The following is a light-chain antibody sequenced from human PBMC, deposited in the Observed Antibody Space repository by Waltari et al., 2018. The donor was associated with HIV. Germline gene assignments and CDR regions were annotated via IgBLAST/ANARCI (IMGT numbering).Light chain of an antibody. CDR2: GAF. Sequence: DIQMTQSPSSLSASVGDTVTISCRASQDINSWLAWYQQRAGRAPRLLIPGAFTLQSGVPSRFSGNGSVTDFTLTISSLQPEDFATYFCQQSNSFPLTFGPGTRLEVK. V-gene: IGKV1-12*01. CDR3: QQSNSFPLT. CDR1: QDINSW. J-gene: IGKJ5*01.